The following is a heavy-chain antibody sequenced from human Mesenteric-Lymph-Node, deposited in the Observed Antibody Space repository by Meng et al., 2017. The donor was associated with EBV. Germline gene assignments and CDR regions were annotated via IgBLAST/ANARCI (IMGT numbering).Heavy chain of an antibody. D-gene: IGHD5-12*01. CDR2: IYYSGST. CDR1: GGSVNSGNVY. CDR3: AGLRYSGYDRAFDY. V-gene: IGHV4-61*01. Sequence: QVQLQESGPGLVKPSEXLSLTCTVSGGSVNSGNVYWSWIRQAPGKGLEWIGYIYYSGSTNYIPSLKSRVTISLDTSKNQFSLKLSSVTAADTAVYYCAGLRYSGYDRAFDYWGQGALVTVSS. J-gene: IGHJ4*02.